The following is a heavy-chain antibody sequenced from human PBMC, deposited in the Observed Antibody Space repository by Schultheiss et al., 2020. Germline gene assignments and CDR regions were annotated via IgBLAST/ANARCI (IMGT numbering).Heavy chain of an antibody. J-gene: IGHJ4*02. Sequence: GESLKISCAASGFTFSSSWMHWVCQAPEKGLEWVADIKCDGSEKYYVDSVKGRFTISRDNAKNSLYLQMNSLRAEDTAVYYCAREHYNWNDVTGYFDYWGQGTLVTVSS. V-gene: IGHV3-52*01. CDR1: GFTFSSSW. D-gene: IGHD1-20*01. CDR3: AREHYNWNDVTGYFDY. CDR2: IKCDGSEK.